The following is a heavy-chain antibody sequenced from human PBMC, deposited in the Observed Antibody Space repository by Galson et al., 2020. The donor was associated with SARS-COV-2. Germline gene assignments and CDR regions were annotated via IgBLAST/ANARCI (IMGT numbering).Heavy chain of an antibody. Sequence: GGSLRLSCAASGFTFSSYAMGWVRQAPGKGLEWVPTISANGGSTFYPDSVRGRFTTSRDNSRNTLYLQLDSLRAEDTAFYYCARDSGRSGWYFDIWGRGTLVTVSS. CDR2: ISANGGST. CDR1: GFTFSSYA. V-gene: IGHV3-23*01. CDR3: ARDSGRSGWYFDI. D-gene: IGHD1-26*01. J-gene: IGHJ2*01.